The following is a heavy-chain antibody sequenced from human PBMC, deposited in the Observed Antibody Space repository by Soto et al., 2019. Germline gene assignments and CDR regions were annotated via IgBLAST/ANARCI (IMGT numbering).Heavy chain of an antibody. D-gene: IGHD1-1*01. J-gene: IGHJ6*02. CDR1: GGSLSDYY. CDR3: ARGRDEYKLGNV. Sequence: PSETLSPTWAVSGGSLSDYYWPWIRQSPGKGLEWIGEIHPSGSTYYNPSLRSRVTISVDTSKNQFSLKLTSLTAADTAIYYCARGRDEYKLGNVWGHGTTVTVSS. CDR2: IHPSGST. V-gene: IGHV4-34*01.